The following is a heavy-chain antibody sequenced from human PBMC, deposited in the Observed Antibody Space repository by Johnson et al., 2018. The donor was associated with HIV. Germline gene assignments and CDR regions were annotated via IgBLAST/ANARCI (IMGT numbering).Heavy chain of an antibody. CDR3: ASDVKVCAFDI. Sequence: LVESGGGLVQPGGSLRLSCAASGFTVSSNYMSWVRQAPGKGLEWVSAIYSGGSTYYADSVKGRFTISRDNSKNTLYLQMNSLRAEDTAVYYCASDVKVCAFDIWGQGTMVTVSS. CDR1: GFTVSSNY. V-gene: IGHV3-66*01. CDR2: IYSGGST. J-gene: IGHJ3*02. D-gene: IGHD3-16*01.